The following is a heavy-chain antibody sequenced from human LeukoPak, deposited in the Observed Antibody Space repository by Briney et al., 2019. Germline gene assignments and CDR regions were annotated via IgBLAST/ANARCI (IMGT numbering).Heavy chain of an antibody. D-gene: IGHD3-22*01. V-gene: IGHV3-23*01. CDR2: ISGSGGST. CDR3: AKDLTADMIVVVIPVDY. CDR1: GFTFSSYA. Sequence: GGSLRLSCAASGFTFSSYAMGWVRQAPGKGLEWDSAISGSGGSTYYADSVKGRFTISRDNSKNTLYLQMNSLRAEDTAVYYCAKDLTADMIVVVIPVDYWGQGTLVTVSS. J-gene: IGHJ4*02.